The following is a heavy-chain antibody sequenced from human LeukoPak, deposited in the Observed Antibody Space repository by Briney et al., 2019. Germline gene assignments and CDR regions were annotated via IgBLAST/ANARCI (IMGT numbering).Heavy chain of an antibody. V-gene: IGHV3-7*01. CDR3: ARMQLWGPH. J-gene: IGHJ4*02. Sequence: GGSLTLSCAASGFTLSSYWMSWVRQAPGKGLEWVANIKQDGSEKNYVDSAKGRFTISRDNAKNSVYLQMNSLRGEDTAVYYCARMQLWGPHWGQGTLVTVSS. D-gene: IGHD3-16*01. CDR1: GFTLSSYW. CDR2: IKQDGSEK.